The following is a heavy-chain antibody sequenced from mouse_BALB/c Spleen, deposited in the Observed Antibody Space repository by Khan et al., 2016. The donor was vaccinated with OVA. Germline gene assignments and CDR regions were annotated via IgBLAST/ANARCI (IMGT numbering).Heavy chain of an antibody. CDR1: GYTFTDYY. V-gene: IGHV1-77*01. CDR3: ARRNYFGYTFAY. D-gene: IGHD1-2*01. J-gene: IGHJ3*01. CDR2: ISPGSGDT. Sequence: QGQLQQSGAELARPGASVKLSCKASGYTFTDYYINWVKQRTGQGLEWIGEISPGSGDTYYNEKFKGKATLTADKSSSTGYMQLSSLTAEASAVYFCARRNYFGYTFAYWGQGTLVTVSA.